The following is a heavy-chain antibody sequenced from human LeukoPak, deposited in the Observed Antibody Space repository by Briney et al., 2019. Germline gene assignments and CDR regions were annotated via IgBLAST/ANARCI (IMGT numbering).Heavy chain of an antibody. CDR3: ARAPWQYSSSWYGAYYFDY. V-gene: IGHV1-8*03. CDR1: GYTFTSYD. D-gene: IGHD6-13*01. J-gene: IGHJ4*02. Sequence: GASVKVSCKASGYTFTSYDINWVRQATGQGLEWMGWMNPNSGNTGYAQKFQGRVTITRNTSISTAYMELSSLRSEDTAVYYCARAPWQYSSSWYGAYYFDYWGQGTLVTVSS. CDR2: MNPNSGNT.